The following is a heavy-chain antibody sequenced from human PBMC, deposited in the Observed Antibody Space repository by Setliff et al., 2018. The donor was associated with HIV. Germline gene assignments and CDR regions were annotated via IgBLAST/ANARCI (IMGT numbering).Heavy chain of an antibody. J-gene: IGHJ4*02. CDR2: INPNSGNT. D-gene: IGHD4-4*01. Sequence: ASVKVSCKASGYTFTAYYMHWVRQAPGQGLEWMGRINPNSGNTGYAQKFQGRVTMTRNTATSTAFMELSSLRSEDTAVYYCARYSNFDYWGQGTLVTVSS. CDR3: ARYSNFDY. V-gene: IGHV1-8*02. CDR1: GYTFTAYY.